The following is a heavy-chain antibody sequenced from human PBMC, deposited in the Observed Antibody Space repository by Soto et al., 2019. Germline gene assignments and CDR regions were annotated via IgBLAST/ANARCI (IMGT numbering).Heavy chain of an antibody. CDR3: TTVNGDRPHFDY. D-gene: IGHD2-8*01. V-gene: IGHV3-15*01. CDR2: IKSKTDGGTT. Sequence: GESLKISCAASGFTFSNAWMSWVRQAPGKGLEWVGRIKSKTDGGTTDYAAPVKGRFTISRDDSKNTLYLQMNSLKTEDTAVYYCTTVNGDRPHFDYWGQGTLVTVSS. J-gene: IGHJ4*02. CDR1: GFTFSNAW.